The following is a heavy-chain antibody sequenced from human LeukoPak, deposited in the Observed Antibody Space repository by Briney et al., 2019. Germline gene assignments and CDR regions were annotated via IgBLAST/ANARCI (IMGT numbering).Heavy chain of an antibody. J-gene: IGHJ6*03. CDR3: ARDSSSSYYYYYYYMDV. CDR1: GFTFDDYG. Sequence: PGGSLRLSCAASGFTFDDYGMSLVRQAPGKGLEWVSGINWNGGSTGYADSVKGRFTISRDNAKNSLYLQMNSLGAEDTALYYCARDSSSSYYYYYYYMDVWGKGTTVTVSS. CDR2: INWNGGST. V-gene: IGHV3-20*04. D-gene: IGHD6-6*01.